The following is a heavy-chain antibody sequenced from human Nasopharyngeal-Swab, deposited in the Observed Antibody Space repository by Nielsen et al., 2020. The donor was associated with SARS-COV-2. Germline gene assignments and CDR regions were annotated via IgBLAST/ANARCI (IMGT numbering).Heavy chain of an antibody. J-gene: IGHJ6*02. CDR2: ISFDGSNK. V-gene: IGHV3-30*03. CDR1: GFTFNSHG. D-gene: IGHD3-22*01. Sequence: GGSLRLSCAASGFTFNSHGMHWVRQAPGKGLEWVAVISFDGSNKYYADSVKGRFTISRDNSKNTLYLQMNSLRAEDTAVYYCAREGDYYYDSSYGMDVWGQGTTVTVSS. CDR3: AREGDYYYDSSYGMDV.